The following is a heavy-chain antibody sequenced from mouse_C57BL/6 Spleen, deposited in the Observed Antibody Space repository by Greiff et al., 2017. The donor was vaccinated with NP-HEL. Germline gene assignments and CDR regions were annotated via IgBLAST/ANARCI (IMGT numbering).Heavy chain of an antibody. CDR1: GYTFTSYW. D-gene: IGHD2-4*01. Sequence: QVQLQQPGAELVKPGASVKMSCKASGYTFTSYWITWVKQRPGQGLEWIGDIYPGSGSTNYNEKFKSKATLTVDTSSSTAYMQLSSLTSEDSAVYYCAREGLRQGGGFDYWGQGTTLTVSS. J-gene: IGHJ2*01. CDR2: IYPGSGST. V-gene: IGHV1-55*01. CDR3: AREGLRQGGGFDY.